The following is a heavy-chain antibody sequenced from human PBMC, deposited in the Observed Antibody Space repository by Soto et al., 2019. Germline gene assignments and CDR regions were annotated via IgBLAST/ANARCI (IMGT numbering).Heavy chain of an antibody. CDR3: AKDISYDILTGGLGY. CDR1: GFTFDDYA. J-gene: IGHJ4*02. V-gene: IGHV3-9*01. Sequence: PVGSLRLSCAASGFTFDDYAMHWVRQAPGKGLEWVSGISWNSGSIGYADSVKGRFTISRDNAKNSLYLQMNSLRAEDTALYYCAKDISYDILTGGLGYWGQGTLVTVSS. CDR2: ISWNSGSI. D-gene: IGHD3-9*01.